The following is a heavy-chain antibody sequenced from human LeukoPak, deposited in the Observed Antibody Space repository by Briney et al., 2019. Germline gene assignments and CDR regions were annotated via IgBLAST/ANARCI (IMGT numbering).Heavy chain of an antibody. CDR2: INHSGST. CDR3: ARGDIVVVPAAILNWFDP. V-gene: IGHV4-34*09. J-gene: IGHJ5*02. CDR1: GGSFSGYY. D-gene: IGHD2-2*02. Sequence: PSETLSLTCAVYGGSFSGYYWSWIRQPPGKGLEWIGEINHSGSTNYNPSLKSRVTMSVDTSKNQFSLKLSSVTAADTAVYYCARGDIVVVPAAILNWFDPWGQGTLVTVSS.